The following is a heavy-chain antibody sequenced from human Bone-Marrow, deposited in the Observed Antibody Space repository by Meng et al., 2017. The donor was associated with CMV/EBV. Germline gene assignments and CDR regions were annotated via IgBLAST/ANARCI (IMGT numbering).Heavy chain of an antibody. CDR1: GFTFSSYS. V-gene: IGHV3-21*01. CDR2: ISSSSSYI. Sequence: EVQLVESGGGLVKPGGSLRRSCAASGFTFSSYSMNWVRQAPGKGLEWVSSISSSSSYIYYADSVKGRFTISRDNAKNSLYLQMNSLRAEDTAVYYCARLFYDYVWGSYPYYFDHWGQGTLVTVDS. D-gene: IGHD3-16*01. J-gene: IGHJ4*02. CDR3: ARLFYDYVWGSYPYYFDH.